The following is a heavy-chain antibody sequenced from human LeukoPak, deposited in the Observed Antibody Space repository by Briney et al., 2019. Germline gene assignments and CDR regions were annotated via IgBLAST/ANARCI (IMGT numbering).Heavy chain of an antibody. CDR2: VSGSGGSS. V-gene: IGHV3-23*01. D-gene: IGHD3-9*01. J-gene: IGHJ6*03. CDR3: ARGARTPTGYKDTYYYYYYMDV. Sequence: GGSLRLSCAASGFTFSSYGMSWVRQAPGKGLEWVSAVSGSGGSSYYADSVKGRFTISRDNSKNTLYLQMNSLRSEDTAVYYCARGARTPTGYKDTYYYYYYMDVWGKGTTVTISS. CDR1: GFTFSSYG.